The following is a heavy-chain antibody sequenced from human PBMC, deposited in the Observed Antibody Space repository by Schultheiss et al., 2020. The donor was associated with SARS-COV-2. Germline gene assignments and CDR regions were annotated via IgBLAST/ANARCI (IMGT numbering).Heavy chain of an antibody. V-gene: IGHV4-59*01. CDR3: ARGGASSLPFDY. D-gene: IGHD6-13*01. CDR1: GGSISSYY. Sequence: SQTLSLTCTVSGGSISSYYWSWIRQPPGKGLEWIGYIYYSGSTNYNPSLKSRVTISVDTSKNQFSLKLSSVTAADTAVYFCARGGASSLPFDYWGQGALVTVSS. J-gene: IGHJ4*02. CDR2: IYYSGST.